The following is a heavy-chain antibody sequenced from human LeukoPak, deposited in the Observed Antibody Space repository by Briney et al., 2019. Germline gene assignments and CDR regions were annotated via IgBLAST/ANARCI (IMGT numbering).Heavy chain of an antibody. V-gene: IGHV1-8*02. CDR1: GYTFTSYG. CDR3: AHSMGDYGDYAYDY. J-gene: IGHJ4*02. D-gene: IGHD4-17*01. Sequence: ASVKVSCKASGYTFTSYGISWVRQAPGQGLEWMGWMNPNSGNTGYAQKFQGRVTMTRNTSISTAYMELSSLRSEDTAVYYCAHSMGDYGDYAYDYWGQGTLVTVFS. CDR2: MNPNSGNT.